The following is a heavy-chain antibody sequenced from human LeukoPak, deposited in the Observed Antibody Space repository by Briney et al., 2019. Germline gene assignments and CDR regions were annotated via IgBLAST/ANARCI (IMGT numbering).Heavy chain of an antibody. CDR2: IRSKANSYAT. CDR3: TSGLSVLRSTNTPVDH. CDR1: GFTFSGSA. V-gene: IGHV3-73*01. J-gene: IGHJ4*02. D-gene: IGHD4-17*01. Sequence: GGSLRLSCAASGFTFSGSAMHWVRQASGKGLEWVGRIRSKANSYATTYAASVKGRFTISRDDSKNTAYLQMTSLKTEDTAVYYCTSGLSVLRSTNTPVDHWGQGTLVTVSS.